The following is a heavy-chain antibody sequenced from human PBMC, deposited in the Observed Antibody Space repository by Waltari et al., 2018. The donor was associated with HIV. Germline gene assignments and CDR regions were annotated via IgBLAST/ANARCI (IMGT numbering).Heavy chain of an antibody. Sequence: QVQLVESGGGVVQPGGSLRLSCAATGFTFSGSAMHWVRQAPGKGQEWVAVISDDGSKKLYAASVNGRFTISRDNSKNTLYVQMSSRGAEDTAVYFCARDPGGGGYDAWIGYYCDYWGQGTLVTVSS. CDR1: GFTFSGSA. CDR2: ISDDGSKK. CDR3: ARDPGGGGYDAWIGYYCDY. J-gene: IGHJ4*02. D-gene: IGHD3-3*01. V-gene: IGHV3-30*04.